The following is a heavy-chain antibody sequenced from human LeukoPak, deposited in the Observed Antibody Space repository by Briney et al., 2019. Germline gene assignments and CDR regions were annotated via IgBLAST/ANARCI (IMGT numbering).Heavy chain of an antibody. V-gene: IGHV3-21*01. CDR1: GFTFSSYN. J-gene: IGHJ4*02. D-gene: IGHD6-19*01. CDR3: ASVAVAGYFGS. CDR2: ISSGSSYI. Sequence: GGSLRLSCAASGFTFSSYNMNWVRQAPGKGLEWVSSISSGSSYIYYADSVKGRFTISRDNAKNSLYLQMKRMTPEYMAVHYYASVAVAGYFGSWGQGTLVTVSS.